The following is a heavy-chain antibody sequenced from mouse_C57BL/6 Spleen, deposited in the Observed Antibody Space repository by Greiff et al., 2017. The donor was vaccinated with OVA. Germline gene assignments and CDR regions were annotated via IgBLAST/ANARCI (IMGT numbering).Heavy chain of an antibody. D-gene: IGHD2-1*01. V-gene: IGHV1-76*01. CDR1: GYTFTDYY. Sequence: QVQLQQSGAELVRPGASVKLSCKASGYTFTDYYINWVKQRPGQGLEWIARIYPGSGNTYYNEKFKGKATLTAEKSSSTAYMQLSSLTSEDSAVYFCARSGVYGNYDGGFDYWGQGTTLTVSS. CDR2: IYPGSGNT. J-gene: IGHJ2*01. CDR3: ARSGVYGNYDGGFDY.